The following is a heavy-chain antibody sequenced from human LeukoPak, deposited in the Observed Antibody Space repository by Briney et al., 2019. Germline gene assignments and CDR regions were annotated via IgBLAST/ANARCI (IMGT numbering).Heavy chain of an antibody. Sequence: GGSLRLSCAASGFTFSNAWMTWVRQAPGKGLEWVAVIWYDGSNKYYADSVKGRFTISRDNSKNTLYLQMNSLRAEDTAVYYCARDCPDYDILTGYYANWYFDLWGRGTLVTVSS. CDR2: IWYDGSNK. V-gene: IGHV3-33*08. CDR3: ARDCPDYDILTGYYANWYFDL. D-gene: IGHD3-9*01. CDR1: GFTFSNAW. J-gene: IGHJ2*01.